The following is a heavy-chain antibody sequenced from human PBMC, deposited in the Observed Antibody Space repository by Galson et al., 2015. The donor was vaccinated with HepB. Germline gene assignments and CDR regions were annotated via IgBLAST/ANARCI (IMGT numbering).Heavy chain of an antibody. Sequence: SLRLSCAASGFTFSSYGMHWVRQAPGKGLEWMAVIWYDGSNKYYADSVKGRFTISRDNSKNTLYLQMNSLRAEDTAVYYCARDPRGSSSSTPDYYYYMDVWGKGTTVTVSS. J-gene: IGHJ6*03. CDR1: GFTFSSYG. V-gene: IGHV3-33*01. D-gene: IGHD6-6*01. CDR2: IWYDGSNK. CDR3: ARDPRGSSSSTPDYYYYMDV.